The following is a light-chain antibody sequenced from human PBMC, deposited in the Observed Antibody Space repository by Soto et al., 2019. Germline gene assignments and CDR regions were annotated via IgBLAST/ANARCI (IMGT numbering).Light chain of an antibody. CDR1: NSNIGGNS. CDR3: GSWDSRLSAYV. Sequence: TVLTQPPSLSAAPGQKVTISCSGCNSNIGGNSVSWYQQLPGTAPKLLIYDDNKRPSGIPDRFSASKSGTSATLGITGFQTGDEADYYCGSWDSRLSAYVFGTRSKVT. CDR2: DDN. V-gene: IGLV1-51*01. J-gene: IGLJ1*01.